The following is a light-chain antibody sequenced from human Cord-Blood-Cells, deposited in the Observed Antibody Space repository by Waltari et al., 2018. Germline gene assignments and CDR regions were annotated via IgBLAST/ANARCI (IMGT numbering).Light chain of an antibody. J-gene: IGLJ2*01. CDR1: SSDVGGYNY. CDR3: SSYTSSSTLV. CDR2: DVS. V-gene: IGLV2-14*01. Sequence: ALTQPASVSGAPGQSSTISCTATSSDVGGYNYVSWYQQHPGKAPKPVVSDVSNRPSGVSNRFSGSKSGNTASLTISGLQAEDEADYYCSSYTSSSTLVFGGGTKLTVL.